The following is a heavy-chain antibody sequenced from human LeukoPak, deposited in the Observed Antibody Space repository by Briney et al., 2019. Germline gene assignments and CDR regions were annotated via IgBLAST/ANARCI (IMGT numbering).Heavy chain of an antibody. CDR2: ISYDGSNK. Sequence: GGSLRLSCAASGFTFSSYGMHWVRQAPGKGLEWVAVISYDGSNKYYADSVKGRFTISRDNSKNTLYLQMNSLRAEDTAVYYCARGRIYRDFVSYWGEGRLVTVSS. J-gene: IGHJ4*02. CDR3: ARGRIYRDFVSY. V-gene: IGHV3-30*03. D-gene: IGHD4-17*01. CDR1: GFTFSSYG.